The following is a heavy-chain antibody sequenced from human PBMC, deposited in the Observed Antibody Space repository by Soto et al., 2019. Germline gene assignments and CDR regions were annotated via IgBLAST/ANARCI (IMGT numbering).Heavy chain of an antibody. Sequence: GGSLRLSCAASGFTFSSYAMHWVRQAPGKGLEWVAVISYDGSNKYYADSVKGRFTISRDNSKNTLYLQMNSLRAEDTAVYYCARETGEGFDYWGQGTLVTVSS. CDR3: ARETGEGFDY. CDR2: ISYDGSNK. J-gene: IGHJ4*02. V-gene: IGHV3-30-3*01. CDR1: GFTFSSYA.